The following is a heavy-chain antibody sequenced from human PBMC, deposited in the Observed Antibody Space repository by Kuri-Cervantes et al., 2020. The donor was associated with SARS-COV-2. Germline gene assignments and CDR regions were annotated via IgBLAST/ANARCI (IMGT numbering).Heavy chain of an antibody. CDR2: IDWDDDK. CDR1: GFSLNTNGNR. CDR3: ARTGDGYDFEY. D-gene: IGHD5-24*01. J-gene: IGHJ4*02. V-gene: IGHV2-70*04. Sequence: SGPTLVKPTATLTVTCTFSGFSLNTNGNRVSWIRQTPGKALEWLARIDWDDDKFYSTSLKSRLIISKDTSKNQVVLTLTNVDAGDTGTYYSARTGDGYDFEYWGQGTVVTVSS.